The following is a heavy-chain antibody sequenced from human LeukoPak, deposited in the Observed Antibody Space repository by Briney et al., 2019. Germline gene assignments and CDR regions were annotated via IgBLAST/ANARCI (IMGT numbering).Heavy chain of an antibody. CDR1: GDSIRGSSYF. CDR2: ISYSGST. D-gene: IGHD3/OR15-3a*01. Sequence: PSETLSLTCSVSGDSIRGSSYFWGWIRQPPGKGLEWIGSISYSGSTYYNPSLKSRVTISVDTSKNQFSLKLSSVTAADTAVYYCARGLSDFVPRGYWYFDLWGRGTLVTVSS. V-gene: IGHV4-39*07. CDR3: ARGLSDFVPRGYWYFDL. J-gene: IGHJ2*01.